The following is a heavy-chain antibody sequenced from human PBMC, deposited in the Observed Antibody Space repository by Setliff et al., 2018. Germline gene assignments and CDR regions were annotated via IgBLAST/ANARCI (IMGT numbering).Heavy chain of an antibody. CDR3: TRDAPTMTISIKAFEI. D-gene: IGHD3-22*01. J-gene: IGHJ3*02. V-gene: IGHV3-49*04. CDR2: IRSKAYGGTT. Sequence: GGSLRLSCTASGFTFGDYAMSWVRQAPGKGLEWVGFIRSKAYGGTTEYASSVKVRFTISRDDSKSIAYLQMNSLKTEDTAVYYCTRDAPTMTISIKAFEIWGQGTMVTVSS. CDR1: GFTFGDYA.